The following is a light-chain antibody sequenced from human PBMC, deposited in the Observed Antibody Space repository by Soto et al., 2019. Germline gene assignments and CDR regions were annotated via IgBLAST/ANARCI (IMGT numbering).Light chain of an antibody. CDR3: QQYNSYPWT. J-gene: IGKJ1*01. CDR2: AAS. Sequence: DIQMTQSPSSLSASVGDRATITCRASQGISTYLNWYHQKPGKAPKLLICAASSLQSGVPSRFSGSGSGTDFTLTISSLQPEDFETYYCQQYNSYPWTFGQGTKVDI. V-gene: IGKV1-39*01. CDR1: QGISTY.